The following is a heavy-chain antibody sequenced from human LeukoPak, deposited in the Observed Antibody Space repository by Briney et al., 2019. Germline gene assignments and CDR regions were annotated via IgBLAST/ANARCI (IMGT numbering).Heavy chain of an antibody. Sequence: SETLSLTCTVSGYSISSGYYWGWIRQPPGKGLEWIGSIYHSGSTYYNPSLKSRVTISVDTSKNQFSLKLSSVTAADTAVYYCARDVGYYYMDVWGKGTTVTVSS. CDR2: IYHSGST. V-gene: IGHV4-38-2*02. CDR1: GYSISSGYY. CDR3: ARDVGYYYMDV. J-gene: IGHJ6*03. D-gene: IGHD1-26*01.